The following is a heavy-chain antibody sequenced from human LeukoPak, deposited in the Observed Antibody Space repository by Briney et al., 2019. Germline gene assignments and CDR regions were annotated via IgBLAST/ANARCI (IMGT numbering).Heavy chain of an antibody. J-gene: IGHJ5*02. CDR2: ISAYNGNT. Sequence: ASVKVSCKASGYTFTSYGISWVRQAPGQGLEWMGWISAYNGNTNYAQKLQGRVTMTTDTSTSTAYMELRSLRSDDTAVYYCARDLSEITMIVGLGWFGPWGQGTLVTVSS. CDR3: ARDLSEITMIVGLGWFGP. CDR1: GYTFTSYG. V-gene: IGHV1-18*01. D-gene: IGHD3-22*01.